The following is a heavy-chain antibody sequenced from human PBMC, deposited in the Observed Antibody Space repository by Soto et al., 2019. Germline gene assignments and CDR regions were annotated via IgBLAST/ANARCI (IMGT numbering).Heavy chain of an antibody. Sequence: ASVKVSFKASGGTFSSYAISWVRQAPGQGLEWMGGIIPIFGTANYAQKFQGRVTITADESTSTAYMELSRLRSDDTAVYYCARGPLIQRRHGMDVWGQGTTVTVSS. CDR3: ARGPLIQRRHGMDV. CDR1: GGTFSSYA. D-gene: IGHD1-1*01. V-gene: IGHV1-69*13. J-gene: IGHJ6*02. CDR2: IIPIFGTA.